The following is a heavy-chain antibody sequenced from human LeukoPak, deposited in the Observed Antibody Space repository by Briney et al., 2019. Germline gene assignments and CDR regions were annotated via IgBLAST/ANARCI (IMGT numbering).Heavy chain of an antibody. D-gene: IGHD2-21*01. V-gene: IGHV3-21*01. CDR1: GFTFSSYA. CDR2: ISSSSSYI. Sequence: GGSLRLSCAASGFTFSSYAMSWVRQAPGKGLEWVSSISSSSSYIYYADSVKGRFTISRDNAKNSLYLQMNSLRAEDTAVYYCARDLVSLDYWGQGTLVTVSS. J-gene: IGHJ4*02. CDR3: ARDLVSLDY.